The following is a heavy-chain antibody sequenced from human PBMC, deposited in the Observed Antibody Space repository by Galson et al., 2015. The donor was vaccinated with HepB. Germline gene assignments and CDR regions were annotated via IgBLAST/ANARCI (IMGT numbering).Heavy chain of an antibody. CDR1: GYTFSNYV. Sequence: LRLSCAASGYTFSNYVMSWVRQAPGKGLEWVSSVIKSGGNTYHADSVKGRFTISRDNSKNTLYLQMTSLRAEDTAVYYCAKGGCSSANCEMPFDIWGQGTVVTVSS. CDR2: VIKSGGNT. J-gene: IGHJ3*02. D-gene: IGHD2-2*01. CDR3: AKGGCSSANCEMPFDI. V-gene: IGHV3-23*01.